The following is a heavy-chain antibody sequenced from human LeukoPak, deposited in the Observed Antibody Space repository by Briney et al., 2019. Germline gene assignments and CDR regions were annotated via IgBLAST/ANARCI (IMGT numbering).Heavy chain of an antibody. J-gene: IGHJ4*02. V-gene: IGHV4-34*01. CDR3: ARGAQQRTDFDY. CDR2: INHSGST. D-gene: IGHD6-25*01. Sequence: SETLSLTCAVYGGSFSGYYWSWIRQPPGKGLEWIGEINHSGSTNYNPSLKSRVTISVDTSKNQFSLKLSSVTAADTAVYYCARGAQQRTDFDYWGQGTLVTVSS. CDR1: GGSFSGYY.